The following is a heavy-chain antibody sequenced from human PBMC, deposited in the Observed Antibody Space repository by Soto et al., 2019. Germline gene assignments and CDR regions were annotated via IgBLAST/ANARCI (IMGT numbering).Heavy chain of an antibody. Sequence: GWSLRLSCAASGFTFDDYAMHWVRQAPGKGLEWVSGISWNSGSIGYADSVKGRFTISRDNAKNSLYLQMNSLRAEDTALYYCAKEIAPGLRYDFWSGYYTGGGYYYYYYGMDVWGHWTSVSVSS. CDR1: GFTFDDYA. V-gene: IGHV3-9*01. D-gene: IGHD3-3*01. CDR3: AKEIAPGLRYDFWSGYYTGGGYYYYYYGMDV. CDR2: ISWNSGSI. J-gene: IGHJ6*02.